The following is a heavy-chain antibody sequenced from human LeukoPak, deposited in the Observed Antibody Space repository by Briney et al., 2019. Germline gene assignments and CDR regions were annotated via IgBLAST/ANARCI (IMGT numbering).Heavy chain of an antibody. J-gene: IGHJ4*02. CDR2: ISGSGGNT. CDR1: GFTFSSYA. CDR3: AKGRPRNYYFDY. V-gene: IGHV3-23*01. Sequence: GGSLRLSCAASGFTFSSYAMNWVRQAPGKGLEWVSGISGSGGNTYYADSVKGRLTISRDNSKNTLYLQMNSLRADDTAEYFCAKGRPRNYYFDYWGQRTLVTVSS.